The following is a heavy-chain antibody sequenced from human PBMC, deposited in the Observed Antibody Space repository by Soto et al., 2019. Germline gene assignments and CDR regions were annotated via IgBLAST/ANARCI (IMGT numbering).Heavy chain of an antibody. J-gene: IGHJ4*02. D-gene: IGHD6-19*01. CDR3: ARQAKPGWGSGWYYFDY. CDR2: IYYSGST. Sequence: PSETLSLTCTVSGGSISSSSYYWGWIRQPPGKGLEWIGSIYYSGSTYYNPSLKSRVTISVDTSKNQFSLKLSSVAAADTAVYYCARQAKPGWGSGWYYFDYWGQGTLVTVSS. V-gene: IGHV4-39*01. CDR1: GGSISSSSYY.